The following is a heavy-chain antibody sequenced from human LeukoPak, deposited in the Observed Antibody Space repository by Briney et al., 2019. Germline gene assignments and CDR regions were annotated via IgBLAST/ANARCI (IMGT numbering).Heavy chain of an antibody. D-gene: IGHD4-23*01. CDR2: INHSGST. Sequence: PSETLSLTCTVSGSSISSSSYYWGWIRQPPGKGLEWIGEINHSGSTNYNPSLKSRVTISVDTSKNQFSLKLNSVTAADTAVYYCATRPTPPYYYYYMDVWGKGTTVTVSS. J-gene: IGHJ6*03. CDR3: ATRPTPPYYYYYMDV. V-gene: IGHV4-39*07. CDR1: GSSISSSSYY.